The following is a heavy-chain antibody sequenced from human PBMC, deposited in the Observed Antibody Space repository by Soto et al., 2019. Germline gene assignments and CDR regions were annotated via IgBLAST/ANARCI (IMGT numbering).Heavy chain of an antibody. V-gene: IGHV1-69*13. Sequence: GASVKVSCKASGGTFGSYASRWVRQAPGQGLEWMGGIIPIFGTANYAQKFQGRVTITADESTSTAYMELSSLRSEDTAVYYCARGRPDHYYDSSGYYWFDYWGQGTQVTVSS. CDR3: ARGRPDHYYDSSGYYWFDY. CDR2: IIPIFGTA. J-gene: IGHJ4*02. D-gene: IGHD3-22*01. CDR1: GGTFGSYA.